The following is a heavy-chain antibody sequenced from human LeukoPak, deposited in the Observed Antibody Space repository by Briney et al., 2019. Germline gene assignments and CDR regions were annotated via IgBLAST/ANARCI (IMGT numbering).Heavy chain of an antibody. Sequence: SGGSLRLSCAASGFTFSSYAMSWVRQAPGKGLEWVSAISGSGGSTYYADSVKGRFTISRDNSKNTLYLQMNCLRAEDTAVYYCAKGSGYDYCYGMDVWGQGTTVTVSS. V-gene: IGHV3-23*01. CDR1: GFTFSSYA. CDR3: AKGSGYDYCYGMDV. CDR2: ISGSGGST. J-gene: IGHJ6*02. D-gene: IGHD5-12*01.